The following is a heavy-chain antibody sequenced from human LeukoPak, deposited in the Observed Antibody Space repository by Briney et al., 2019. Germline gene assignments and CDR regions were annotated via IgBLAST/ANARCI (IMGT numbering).Heavy chain of an antibody. Sequence: RPSVTVSCKASGYTFTDYYMHWVRQAPGQGLEWMGWINPNSGGTNYAQKFQGRVAMTRDTSISTAYMELTRLRSDDTAVYYCARDLYSSGWYGAFDCWGQGTLVTVTS. CDR2: INPNSGGT. J-gene: IGHJ4*02. D-gene: IGHD6-19*01. CDR1: GYTFTDYY. V-gene: IGHV1-2*02. CDR3: ARDLYSSGWYGAFDC.